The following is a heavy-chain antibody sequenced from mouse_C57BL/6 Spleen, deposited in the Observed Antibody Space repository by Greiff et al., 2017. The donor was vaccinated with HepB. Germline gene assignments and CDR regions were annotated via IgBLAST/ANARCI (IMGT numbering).Heavy chain of an antibody. Sequence: EVQLQQSGPELVKPGASVKIPCKASGYTFTDYNMDWVKQSHGKSLEWIGDIDPNNGGTIYNQKFKGKATLTVDKSSSTAYMELRSLTSEDTAVYYCARWGSNWDYFDYWGQGTTLTVSS. V-gene: IGHV1-18*01. J-gene: IGHJ2*01. CDR3: ARWGSNWDYFDY. CDR2: IDPNNGGT. CDR1: GYTFTDYN. D-gene: IGHD4-1*01.